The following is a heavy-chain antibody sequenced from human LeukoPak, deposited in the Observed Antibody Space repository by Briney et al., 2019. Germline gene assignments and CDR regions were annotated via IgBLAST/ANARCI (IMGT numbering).Heavy chain of an antibody. D-gene: IGHD3-16*02. V-gene: IGHV3-30*03. CDR1: GFTFSSYG. CDR2: ISYDGSNK. J-gene: IGHJ4*02. Sequence: GRSLRLSCAASGFTFSSYGMHWVRQAPGKGLEWVAVISYDGSNKYYADSVKGRFTISRDNAKNSLYLQMNSLRAEDTALYYCARDRDYDYVWGSYRPPYYFDYWGQGTLVTVSS. CDR3: ARDRDYDYVWGSYRPPYYFDY.